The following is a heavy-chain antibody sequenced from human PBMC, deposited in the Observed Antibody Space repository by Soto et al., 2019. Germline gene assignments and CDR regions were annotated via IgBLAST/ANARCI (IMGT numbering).Heavy chain of an antibody. CDR1: GFTFSGYT. CDR3: AKYSRGGDICNTGVFDI. Sequence: EVQLLESGGGLVQPGGSLRLSCAASGFTFSGYTMSWVRQAPGEGLAWASSVTIGGRTFYADSVKGRFSVSRDNSKNSLYLQMSSLRAEDTAVYYCAKYSRGGDICNTGVFDIWSQGTMVIVSS. D-gene: IGHD2-21*01. J-gene: IGHJ3*02. V-gene: IGHV3-23*01. CDR2: VTIGGRT.